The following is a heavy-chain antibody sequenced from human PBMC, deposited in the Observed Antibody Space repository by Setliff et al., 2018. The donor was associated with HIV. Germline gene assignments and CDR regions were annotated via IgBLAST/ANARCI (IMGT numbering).Heavy chain of an antibody. D-gene: IGHD3-10*01. CDR3: ARDRHSSGLGSYGP. CDR2: IDSSGTT. Sequence: SETLSLTCTISGGSFGVYRWSWIRQSAGRGLEWIGRIDSSGTTDYKPSLKGRVATSVDTSRNQFSLRVTSVTAADTAVYFCARDRHSSGLGSYGPWGPGILVTVS. V-gene: IGHV4-4*07. J-gene: IGHJ5*02. CDR1: GGSFGVYR.